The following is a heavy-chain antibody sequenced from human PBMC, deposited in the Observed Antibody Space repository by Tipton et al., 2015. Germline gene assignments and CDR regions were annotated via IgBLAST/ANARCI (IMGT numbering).Heavy chain of an antibody. CDR1: GFTFSSYA. CDR3: ARVRFGPPRIILKTAYYYVMDV. Sequence: SLRLSCAASGFTFSSYAMSWVRQAPGKGLEWVSAISGSGDSTYYADSVKGRFTISRDNSKNTLYLQMNSLKAEDTAVYFCARVRFGPPRIILKTAYYYVMDVWGQGTTVTVSS. V-gene: IGHV3-23*01. D-gene: IGHD3-3*01. J-gene: IGHJ6*02. CDR2: ISGSGDST.